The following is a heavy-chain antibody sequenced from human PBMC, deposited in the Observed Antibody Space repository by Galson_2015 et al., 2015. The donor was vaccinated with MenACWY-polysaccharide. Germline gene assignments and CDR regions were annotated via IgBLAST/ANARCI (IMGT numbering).Heavy chain of an antibody. CDR2: ISSGGGTTI. CDR1: GFTSSSYE. J-gene: IGHJ4*02. V-gene: IGHV3-48*03. D-gene: IGHD6-19*01. Sequence: SLRLSCAASGFTSSSYEYEVNWVRQAPGKGLEWVSYISSGGGTTIYYGDSVKGRFTISRDNSNSTLYLQMNSLRAEDTAIYYCAKDEGQWLVAYYFDYWGQGTLVTVSS. CDR3: AKDEGQWLVAYYFDY.